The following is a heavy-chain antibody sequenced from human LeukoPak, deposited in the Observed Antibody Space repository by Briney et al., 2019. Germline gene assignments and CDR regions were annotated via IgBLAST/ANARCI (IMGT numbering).Heavy chain of an antibody. V-gene: IGHV4-59*01. Sequence: SETLSLTCTVSGSMYNYYWSWIRQPPGKGLEWIGYIHYSGSTNYNPSLKSRVTMSLDTSKNQFSLKLSSVTAADTAVYYCASTPINLWFGELLTPLYYFDYWGQGTLVTVSS. CDR3: ASTPINLWFGELLTPLYYFDY. CDR1: GSMYNYY. CDR2: IHYSGST. J-gene: IGHJ4*02. D-gene: IGHD3-10*01.